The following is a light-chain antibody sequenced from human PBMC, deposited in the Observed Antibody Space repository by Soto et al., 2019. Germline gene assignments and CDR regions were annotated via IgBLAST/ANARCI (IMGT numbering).Light chain of an antibody. V-gene: IGLV2-8*01. Sequence: QSALTQPPSASGSPGQSVTISCTGTSSDVGGSNYVSWYQQHPGKAPKLMIYEVSKRPSGVPGRFSGSKSGNTAPLTVSGHHAEDEADYYCSSDAGSTVFGGGTKLTVL. CDR1: SSDVGGSNY. CDR3: SSDAGSTV. CDR2: EVS. J-gene: IGLJ2*01.